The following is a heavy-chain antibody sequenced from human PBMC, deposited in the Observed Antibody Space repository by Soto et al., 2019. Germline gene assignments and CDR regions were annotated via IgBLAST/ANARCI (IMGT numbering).Heavy chain of an antibody. Sequence: SLRLSCVASGFTFSDYAMHWVRQSPGKGLDWVAVISYDGGTKHHADSVKGRFTISRDNPKNTLHLQMNNLRAEDTAVYYCARGHHSSGLFDYWGQGTLVTVSS. CDR3: ARGHHSSGLFDY. CDR1: GFTFSDYA. J-gene: IGHJ4*02. D-gene: IGHD3-22*01. V-gene: IGHV3-30-3*01. CDR2: ISYDGGTK.